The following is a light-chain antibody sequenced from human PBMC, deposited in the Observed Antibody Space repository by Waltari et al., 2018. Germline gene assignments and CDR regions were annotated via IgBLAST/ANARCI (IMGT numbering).Light chain of an antibody. CDR2: EVT. V-gene: IGLV2-14*01. CDR3: SSYTRRNTPSSV. CDR1: SSDIGGYDY. Sequence: QSALTQPASVSGSPGQSITISCTGTSSDIGGYDYVSWYQQHPGKATKLLIYEVTNRPSGVSNRFSGSRSGNTASLAISGLQPEDEADYYCSSYTRRNTPSSVFGTGTQVTVL. J-gene: IGLJ1*01.